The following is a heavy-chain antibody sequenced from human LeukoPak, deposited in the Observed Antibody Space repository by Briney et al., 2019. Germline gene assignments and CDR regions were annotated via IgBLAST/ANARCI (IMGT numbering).Heavy chain of an antibody. D-gene: IGHD3-22*01. CDR1: GGSISSGGYY. CDR2: IYYSGST. CDR3: ARGHDGSGYSFDY. Sequence: SQTLSLTCTVSGGSISSGGYYWSWIRQHPGKGLEWIGYIYYSGSTYYNPSLKSRVTISIDTSKNQFSLKLSSVTAADTAVYYCARGHDGSGYSFDYWGQGTLVTVSS. J-gene: IGHJ4*02. V-gene: IGHV4-31*03.